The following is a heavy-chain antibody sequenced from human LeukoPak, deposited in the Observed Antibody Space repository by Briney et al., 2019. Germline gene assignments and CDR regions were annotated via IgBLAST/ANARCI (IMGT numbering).Heavy chain of an antibody. Sequence: SETLSLTCTVSGGSISSSSYYWGWIRQPPGKGLEWIGSIYYSGSTYYNPSLKSRVTISVDTSKNQFSLKLSSVTAADTAVYYCARSHPNIVVVVAATEGYFDYWGQGTLVTVSS. CDR2: IYYSGST. CDR3: ARSHPNIVVVVAATEGYFDY. V-gene: IGHV4-39*07. J-gene: IGHJ4*02. D-gene: IGHD2-15*01. CDR1: GGSISSSSYY.